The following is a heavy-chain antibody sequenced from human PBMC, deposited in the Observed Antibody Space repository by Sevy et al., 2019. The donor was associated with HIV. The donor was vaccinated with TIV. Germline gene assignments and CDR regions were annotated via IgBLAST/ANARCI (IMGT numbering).Heavy chain of an antibody. Sequence: SETLSLTCTVSGGSFSSSSYYWNWIRQPAGRGLEWIGRIYTSGSTNYNPSLKSRVTMSVDTSKNQFSLKLSSVTAADTAVDYCAGRIAVAGFDYWGQGNLVTVSS. J-gene: IGHJ4*02. D-gene: IGHD6-19*01. CDR3: AGRIAVAGFDY. CDR2: IYTSGST. CDR1: GGSFSSSSYY. V-gene: IGHV4-61*02.